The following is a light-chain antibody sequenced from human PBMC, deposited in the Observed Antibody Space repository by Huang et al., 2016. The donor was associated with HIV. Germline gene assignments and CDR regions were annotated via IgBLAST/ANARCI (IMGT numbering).Light chain of an antibody. V-gene: IGKV1-27*01. CDR3: QKYNSAPYT. J-gene: IGKJ2*01. Sequence: DIQMTQSPSSLSTSVGYRVTITCRASQGAGNSLAWYQQKPGKVPKLLIYAASTLRSGFPSRFSCSGSGTEFTLTISGLQPEDVATYYCQKYNSAPYTFGQGTRLDIK. CDR1: QGAGNS. CDR2: AAS.